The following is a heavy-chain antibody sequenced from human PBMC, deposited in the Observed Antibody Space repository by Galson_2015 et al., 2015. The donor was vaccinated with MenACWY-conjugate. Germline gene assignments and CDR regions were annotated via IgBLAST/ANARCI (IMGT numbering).Heavy chain of an antibody. CDR1: GFTFRNYA. J-gene: IGHJ4*02. Sequence: SLRLSCAASGFTFRNYAMNWVRQTPGKGLEWVSSVSSSAYTTYYADSVKGRFTVSRDDSQNTLYLQMNSLRADDTAVYYCARVPRRIYDSSGYYFDYWGQGTLVTVSS. D-gene: IGHD3-22*01. CDR3: ARVPRRIYDSSGYYFDY. V-gene: IGHV3-23*01. CDR2: VSSSAYTT.